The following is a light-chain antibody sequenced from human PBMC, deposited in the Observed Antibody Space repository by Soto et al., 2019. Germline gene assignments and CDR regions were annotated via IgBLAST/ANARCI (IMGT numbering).Light chain of an antibody. Sequence: QLVLTQSPSASASVRASVKHTCTLSSGQSSYAIAWHQQQPEKGPRYLMKLSSDGSHSKGDGIPDRFSGSSSGAERYLTISSLQSEDEADYYCQTWDTGARVVFGGGTKLTVL. CDR1: SGQSSYA. V-gene: IGLV4-69*01. J-gene: IGLJ2*01. CDR2: LSSDGSH. CDR3: QTWDTGARVV.